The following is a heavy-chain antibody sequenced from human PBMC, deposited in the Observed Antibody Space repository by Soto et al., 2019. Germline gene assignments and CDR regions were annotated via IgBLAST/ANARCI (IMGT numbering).Heavy chain of an antibody. V-gene: IGHV4-59*01. J-gene: IGHJ4*02. CDR1: GDAISNYY. Sequence: SETLSFTCSVSGDAISNYYWSWIRQTPGKGLEWIGCVHDSGSTYYNPSLKGRVTMSLHTSKSQFSLNLSSVTAADSATYYCARGTRALITSFFAYWGQGIPVTVSS. CDR3: ARGTRALITSFFAY. D-gene: IGHD1-20*01. CDR2: VHDSGST.